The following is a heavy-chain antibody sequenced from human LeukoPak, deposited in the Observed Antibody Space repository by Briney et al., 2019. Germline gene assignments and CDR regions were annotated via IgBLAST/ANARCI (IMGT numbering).Heavy chain of an antibody. CDR1: GFTFSSYW. CDR2: IKQDGSEK. J-gene: IGHJ3*02. D-gene: IGHD2-21*02. V-gene: IGHV3-7*03. Sequence: GGSLRPSCAASGFTFSSYWMSWVRQAPGKGLEWVANIKQDGSEKYYVDSVKGRFTISRDNAKNSLYLQMNSLRAEDTAVYYCARVTAMGRYAFDIWGQGTMVTVSS. CDR3: ARVTAMGRYAFDI.